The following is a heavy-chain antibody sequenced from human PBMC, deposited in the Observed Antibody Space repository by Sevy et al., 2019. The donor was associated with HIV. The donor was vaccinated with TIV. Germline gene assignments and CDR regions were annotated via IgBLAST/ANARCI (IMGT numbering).Heavy chain of an antibody. J-gene: IGHJ5*02. CDR2: IYYTGST. D-gene: IGHD4-17*01. CDR1: SGSISSNTYY. CDR3: TRLVYGDYVNYFDP. V-gene: IGHV4-39*01. Sequence: SETLFLTCTVSSGSISSNTYYWGWIRQPPGKGLEWIGTIYYTGSTYYSPSLKSRVSISVDTSKNQFSLKLISVTAADTAVYYCTRLVYGDYVNYFDPWGQGTLVTVSS.